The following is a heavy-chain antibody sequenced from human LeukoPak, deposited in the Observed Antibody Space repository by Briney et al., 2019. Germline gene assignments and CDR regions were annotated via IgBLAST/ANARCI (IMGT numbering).Heavy chain of an antibody. J-gene: IGHJ4*02. CDR3: ARAERLLEWLLDS. D-gene: IGHD3-3*01. CDR1: GFTFSSYT. V-gene: IGHV3-21*01. CDR2: ISSTGSYI. Sequence: PGGSLRLSCAASGFTFSSYTMNWVRQAPGKGLEWVSSISSTGSYIYYAESLKGRFTVSRDNAKNYVYLQMNSLRVDDTAVYYCARAERLLEWLLDSWGQGTLVTVSS.